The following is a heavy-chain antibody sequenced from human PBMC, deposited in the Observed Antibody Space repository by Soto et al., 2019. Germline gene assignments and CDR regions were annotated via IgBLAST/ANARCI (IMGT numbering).Heavy chain of an antibody. D-gene: IGHD3-22*01. CDR1: GFNFITYS. V-gene: IGHV3-21*01. Sequence: PGGSLRLSCAASGFNFITYSLSCVRHSPGKWLEWVASISSSAVYIDYADSVKGRFTISRDNANNSLYLQMNSLRAEDTATYYCVRDGLDYYDTARLYFDSWGQGTLVNVSS. CDR2: ISSSAVYI. J-gene: IGHJ4*02. CDR3: VRDGLDYYDTARLYFDS.